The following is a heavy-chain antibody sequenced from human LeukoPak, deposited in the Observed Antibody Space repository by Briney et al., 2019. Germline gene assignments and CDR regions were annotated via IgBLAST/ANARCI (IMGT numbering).Heavy chain of an antibody. Sequence: GGSQRLSCAASGFTFSSYAMHWVRQAPGKGLEWVAVISYDGSNKYYADSVKGRFTISRDNSKNTLYLQMNSPRAEDTAVYYCATEAFEGVYYDSSGYYFHWGQGTLVTVSS. V-gene: IGHV3-30-3*01. CDR1: GFTFSSYA. CDR2: ISYDGSNK. CDR3: ATEAFEGVYYDSSGYYFH. D-gene: IGHD3-22*01. J-gene: IGHJ4*02.